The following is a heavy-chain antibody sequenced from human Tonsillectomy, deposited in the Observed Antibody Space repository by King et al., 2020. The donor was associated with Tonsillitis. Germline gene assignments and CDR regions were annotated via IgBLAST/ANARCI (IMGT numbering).Heavy chain of an antibody. J-gene: IGHJ2*01. CDR2: ISSSRSYI. Sequence: VQLVESGGGLVKPGGSLRLSCAASGFTFSSCTMNWVRQAPGKGLEWLSSISSSRSYIYYADSVKGRFTISRDNAKNSLYLQMNSLRAEDTAVYYCAREDGDYAGWYFDLWGRGTLVTVSS. V-gene: IGHV3-21*01. CDR3: AREDGDYAGWYFDL. D-gene: IGHD4-17*01. CDR1: GFTFSSCT.